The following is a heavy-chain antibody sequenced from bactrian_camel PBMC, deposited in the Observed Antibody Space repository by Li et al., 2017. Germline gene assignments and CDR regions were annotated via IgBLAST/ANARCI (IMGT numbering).Heavy chain of an antibody. D-gene: IGHD2*01. CDR2: IDSRGTT. J-gene: IGHJ4*01. CDR1: GLVYPFWS. V-gene: IGHV3S61*01. Sequence: HVQLVESGGGSVQAGGSLTLSCAASGLVYPFWSMAWFRQAPGKEREGVARIDSRGTTEYVDSVKGRFTVFKGNAGKTLYLEMDSLEPEDTAMYYCAARTTSDCSINVLAGSLGQGTQVTVS.